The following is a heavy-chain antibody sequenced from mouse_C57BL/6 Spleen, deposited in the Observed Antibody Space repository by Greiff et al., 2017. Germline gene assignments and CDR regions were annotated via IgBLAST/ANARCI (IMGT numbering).Heavy chain of an antibody. CDR2: ISSGSSTL. J-gene: IGHJ1*03. V-gene: IGHV5-17*01. CDR3: ARTYYGSSYWYFDV. D-gene: IGHD1-1*01. CDR1: GFTFSDYG. Sequence: EVMLVESGGGLVKPGGSLKLSCAASGFTFSDYGMHWVRQAPEKGLEWVAYISSGSSTLYYADTVKGRFTISRDHAKHTLFLQMTSLRSEDTAMYYCARTYYGSSYWYFDVWGTGTTVTVSS.